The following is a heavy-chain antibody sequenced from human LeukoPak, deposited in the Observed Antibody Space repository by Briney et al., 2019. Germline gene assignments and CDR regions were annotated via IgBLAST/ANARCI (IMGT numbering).Heavy chain of an antibody. J-gene: IGHJ4*02. D-gene: IGHD1-26*01. CDR1: GFILSRYW. CDR2: INQDGSET. Sequence: GGSLRLSCAASGFILSRYWMSWVRQAPGKGLEWVANINQDGSETYYVDSVKGRFTIFRDNAKNSLYLQMNNLRAEDTAVYYCASRGGSAQPPPADYWGKGTLVTVSS. CDR3: ASRGGSAQPPPADY. V-gene: IGHV3-7*01.